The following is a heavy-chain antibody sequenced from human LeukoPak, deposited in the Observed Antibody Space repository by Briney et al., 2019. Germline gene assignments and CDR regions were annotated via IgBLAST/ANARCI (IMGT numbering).Heavy chain of an antibody. CDR1: GVTLSSYA. CDR3: ARGRSSGWYRAFDI. V-gene: IGHV3-64*01. CDR2: ISSNGGST. Sequence: HPGGSLRLSCAASGVTLSSYAMHWVRQAPGKGLEYVSAISSNGGSTYYANSVKGRFTISRDNSKNTLYLQMGSLRAEDMAVYYCARGRSSGWYRAFDIWGQGTMVTVSS. J-gene: IGHJ3*02. D-gene: IGHD6-19*01.